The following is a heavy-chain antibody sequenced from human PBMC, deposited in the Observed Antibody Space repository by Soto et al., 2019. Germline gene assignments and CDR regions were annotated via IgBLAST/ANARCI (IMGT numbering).Heavy chain of an antibody. CDR3: ARRNTVTTLYWYFDL. CDR2: IIPILGIA. D-gene: IGHD4-17*01. V-gene: IGHV1-69*02. Sequence: QVQLVQSGAEVKKPGSSVKVSCKASGGTFSSYTISWVRQAPGQGLEWMGRIIPILGIANYAQKSQGRVTITADKSXXTAHMELRSLRSEDTAVYYCARRNTVTTLYWYFDLWGRGTLVTVSS. J-gene: IGHJ2*01. CDR1: GGTFSSYT.